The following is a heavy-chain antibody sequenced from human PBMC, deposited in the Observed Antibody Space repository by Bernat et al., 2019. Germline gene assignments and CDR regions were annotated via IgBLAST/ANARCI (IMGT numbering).Heavy chain of an antibody. Sequence: QVQMVQSGAEVKETGASVKVSCKASGYTFTGYYMHWVRQAPGQGLEWMGWINPNSGGTNYAQKFQGRVTMTRDTSISTAYMELSRLRSDDTAVYYCARELGYCSGGSCSGGRIIKNYFDYWGQGTLVTVSS. D-gene: IGHD2-15*01. CDR2: INPNSGGT. CDR3: ARELGYCSGGSCSGGRIIKNYFDY. J-gene: IGHJ4*02. V-gene: IGHV1-2*02. CDR1: GYTFTGYY.